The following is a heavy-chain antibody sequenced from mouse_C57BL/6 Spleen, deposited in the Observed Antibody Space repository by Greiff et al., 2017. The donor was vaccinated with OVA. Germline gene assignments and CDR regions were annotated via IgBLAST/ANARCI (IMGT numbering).Heavy chain of an antibody. D-gene: IGHD2-1*01. CDR2: ISDGGSYT. CDR1: GFTFSSYA. J-gene: IGHJ4*01. V-gene: IGHV5-4*03. Sequence: EVNVVESGGGLVKPGGSLKLSCAASGFTFSSYAMSWVRQTPEKRLEWVATISDGGSYTYYPDNVKGRFTISRDNAKNNLYLQMSHLKSEDTAMYYCARPYGNYVDYAMDYWGQGTSVTVSS. CDR3: ARPYGNYVDYAMDY.